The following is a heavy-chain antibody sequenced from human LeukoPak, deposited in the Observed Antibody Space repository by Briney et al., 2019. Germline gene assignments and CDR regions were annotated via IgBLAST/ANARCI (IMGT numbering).Heavy chain of an antibody. CDR3: ARSPLISTGWLGFDY. CDR1: GGSITNYY. CDR2: IYYSGSDSGST. D-gene: IGHD6-19*01. J-gene: IGHJ4*02. V-gene: IGHV4-59*01. Sequence: SETLSLTCNVSGGSITNYYWSWIRQPPGGGLEWIGYIYYSGSDSGSTNYNPSLNGRVTASLDTSKNQLSLKLISLTAADTAVYYCARSPLISTGWLGFDYWGQGTLVTVSS.